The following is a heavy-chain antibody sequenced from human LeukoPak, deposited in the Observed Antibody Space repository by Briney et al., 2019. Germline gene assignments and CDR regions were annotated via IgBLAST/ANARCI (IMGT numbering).Heavy chain of an antibody. CDR3: ARDPYSRSWSYGMDV. CDR1: GFTFSTYW. D-gene: IGHD6-13*01. J-gene: IGHJ6*02. Sequence: GGSLILSCTASGFTFSTYWMSWVRQTPEKGLEWVANIKEDGSEEVYVDSVKGRFTISRDNAKSSLYLQMNSLRTEDTAVYYCARDPYSRSWSYGMDVWGQGTTVTVSS. V-gene: IGHV3-7*05. CDR2: IKEDGSEE.